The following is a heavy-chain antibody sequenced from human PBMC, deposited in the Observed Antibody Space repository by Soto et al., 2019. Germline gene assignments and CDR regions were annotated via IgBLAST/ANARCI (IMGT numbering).Heavy chain of an antibody. D-gene: IGHD3-16*02. CDR2: TYYRSKWYN. CDR3: ARDRHVWGSYRYGSRLYYFDY. Sequence: SQTLSLTCAISGDSVSSNSAAPNWIRQSPSRGLEWLGRTYYRSKWYNDYAVSVKSRITINPDTSKNQFSLQLNSVTPEDTAVYYCARDRHVWGSYRYGSRLYYFDYWGQGTLVTVS. V-gene: IGHV6-1*01. J-gene: IGHJ4*02. CDR1: GDSVSSNSAA.